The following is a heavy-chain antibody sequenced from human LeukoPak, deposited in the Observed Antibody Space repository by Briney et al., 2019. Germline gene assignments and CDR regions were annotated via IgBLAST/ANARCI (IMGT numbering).Heavy chain of an antibody. D-gene: IGHD3-3*01. V-gene: IGHV1-69*04. J-gene: IGHJ4*02. CDR1: GGTFSTYA. CDR3: ATGIGTLWSGYYHDY. CDR2: IIPVLGVA. Sequence: GASVKLACKASGGTFSTYAINWVRHAPGQGLDGIGRIIPVLGVANYAQKFQGSVTISADKSTSTAYMEVSSLRSEDTAVYYCATGIGTLWSGYYHDYWGQGTLVTVSS.